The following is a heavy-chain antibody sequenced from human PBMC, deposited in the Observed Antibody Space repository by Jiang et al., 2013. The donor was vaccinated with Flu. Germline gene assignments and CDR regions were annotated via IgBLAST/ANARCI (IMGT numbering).Heavy chain of an antibody. Sequence: SSYAMSWVRQAPGKGLEWVSAISGSGGSTYYADSVKGRFTISRDNSKNTLYLQMNSLRAEDTAVYYCAGFPFVDYWGQGTLVTVSS. CDR2: ISGSGGST. V-gene: IGHV3-23*01. J-gene: IGHJ4*02. CDR1: SSYA. CDR3: AGFPFVDY.